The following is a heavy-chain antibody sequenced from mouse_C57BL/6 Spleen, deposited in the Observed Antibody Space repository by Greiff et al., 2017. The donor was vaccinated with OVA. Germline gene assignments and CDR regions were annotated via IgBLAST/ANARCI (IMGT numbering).Heavy chain of an antibody. CDR3: ARYYGSEGYFDV. CDR2: IYPGNGDT. J-gene: IGHJ1*03. V-gene: IGHV1-12*01. Sequence: QVQLKESGAELVRPGASVKMSCKASGYTFTSYNMHWVKQTPRQGLEWIGAIYPGNGDTSYNQKFKGKATLTVDKSSSTAYMQLSSLTSEDSAVYFCARYYGSEGYFDVWGTGTTVTVSS. D-gene: IGHD1-1*01. CDR1: GYTFTSYN.